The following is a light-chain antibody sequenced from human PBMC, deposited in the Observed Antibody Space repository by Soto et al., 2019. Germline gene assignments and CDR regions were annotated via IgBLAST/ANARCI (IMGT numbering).Light chain of an antibody. CDR3: QTWGTGFWV. V-gene: IGLV4-69*01. Sequence: QPVLTQSPSASASLGASVKLTCTLSSGHSSYAIAWHQQQPEKGPRYLMKLSSDGSHSKGDGIPDRFSGSSSGAERYLTISSLQSEDEADYYCQTWGTGFWVFGGGTKVTVL. CDR1: SGHSSYA. CDR2: LSSDGSH. J-gene: IGLJ3*02.